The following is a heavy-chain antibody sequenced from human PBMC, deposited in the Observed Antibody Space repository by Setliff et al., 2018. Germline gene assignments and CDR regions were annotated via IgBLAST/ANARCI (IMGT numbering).Heavy chain of an antibody. Sequence: KSSETLSLTCTVSGGSISSYYWSWIRQPAGKGLEWIGRIYTSGSTNYNPSLKSRVTMSVDTSKNQFSLIMTSVTAADTAVYYCARESRYYYDNLSTLDYWGQGTLVTVSS. D-gene: IGHD3-22*01. CDR3: ARESRYYYDNLSTLDY. J-gene: IGHJ4*02. V-gene: IGHV4-4*07. CDR1: GGSISSYY. CDR2: IYTSGST.